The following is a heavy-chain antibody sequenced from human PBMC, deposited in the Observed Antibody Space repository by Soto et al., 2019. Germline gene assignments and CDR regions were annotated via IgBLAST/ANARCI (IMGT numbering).Heavy chain of an antibody. CDR2: ISGSGGST. CDR1: GFTFSSYA. D-gene: IGHD3-22*01. V-gene: IGHV3-23*01. Sequence: GGSLRLSCAASGFTFSSYAMSWVRQAPGKGLEWVSAISGSGGSTYYADSVKGRFTISRVKSKNTLYLQMNSLRAEDTAVYYCAKVPSITMIVVVPYYFDYWGQGTLVTVSS. CDR3: AKVPSITMIVVVPYYFDY. J-gene: IGHJ4*02.